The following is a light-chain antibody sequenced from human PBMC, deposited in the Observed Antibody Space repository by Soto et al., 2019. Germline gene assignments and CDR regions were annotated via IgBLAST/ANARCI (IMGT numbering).Light chain of an antibody. V-gene: IGLV1-51*01. CDR1: SSNIGNND. CDR2: DNS. CDR3: GKWDTTLSGVV. Sequence: QSVLTQPPSVSAAPGQKVTISCSGSSSNIGNNDVSWYQQLPRTAPKLLIYDNSQRPSGIPERFSGSSSGTSATLGITGLQTGDEADYYCGKWDTTLSGVVFGGGTKLTVL. J-gene: IGLJ2*01.